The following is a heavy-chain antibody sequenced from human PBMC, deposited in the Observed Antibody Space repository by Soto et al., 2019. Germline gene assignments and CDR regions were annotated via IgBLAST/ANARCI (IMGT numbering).Heavy chain of an antibody. CDR3: ARDRGVSSSSWYGLDYYGMDV. Sequence: GGSLRLSCAASGFTFSSYSMNWVRQAPGKGLEWVSSISSSSSYIYYADSVKGRFTISRDNAKNSLYLQMNSLRAEDTAVYYCARDRGVSSSSWYGLDYYGMDVWGQGTTVTVSS. J-gene: IGHJ6*02. D-gene: IGHD6-13*01. CDR2: ISSSSSYI. V-gene: IGHV3-21*01. CDR1: GFTFSSYS.